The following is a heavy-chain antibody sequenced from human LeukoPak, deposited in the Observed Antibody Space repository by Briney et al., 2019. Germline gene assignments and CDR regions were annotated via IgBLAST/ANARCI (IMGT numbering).Heavy chain of an antibody. CDR3: ARDLGGGSGWYSLRVPAFDI. CDR2: INTDGSST. V-gene: IGHV3-74*01. D-gene: IGHD6-19*01. Sequence: GGSLRLSCAASGFTFSSYWMHWVREAPGKGLVWVSRINTDGSSTSYADSVKGRFTISRDNAKSSLYLQMNSLRAEDPAVYYCARDLGGGSGWYSLRVPAFDIWGQGTMVTVSS. J-gene: IGHJ3*02. CDR1: GFTFSSYW.